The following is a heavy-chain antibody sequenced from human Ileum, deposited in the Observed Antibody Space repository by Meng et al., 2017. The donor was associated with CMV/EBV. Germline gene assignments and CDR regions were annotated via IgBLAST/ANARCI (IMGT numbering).Heavy chain of an antibody. CDR1: GGSISGCY. D-gene: IGHD3-10*01. CDR3: ARVVRGVIGQYYKGMDV. Sequence: QVQLQESGPGQVKPSETLSLNCTVSGGSISGCYWTWIRQPPGKGLEGIGYIYYKGKTEYNPSLKRRVTISIDTSKNQFSLKVNSVSAADTAVYYCARVVRGVIGQYYKGMDVWGQGTTVTVPS. V-gene: IGHV4-59*01. J-gene: IGHJ6*02. CDR2: IYYKGKT.